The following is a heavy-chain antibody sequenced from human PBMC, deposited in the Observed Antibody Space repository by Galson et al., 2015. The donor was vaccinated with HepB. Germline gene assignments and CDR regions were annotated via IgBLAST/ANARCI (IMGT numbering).Heavy chain of an antibody. D-gene: IGHD3-22*01. CDR2: IRSKAYGGTT. CDR1: GFTFGDYA. V-gene: IGHV3-49*03. J-gene: IGHJ4*02. Sequence: SLRLSCAASGFTFGDYAMSWFRQAPGKGLEWVGFIRSKAYGGTTEYAASVKGRFTISRDDSKSIAYLQMNSLKTEDTAVYYCTSQYYYDSSGYLDYWGQGTLVTVSS. CDR3: TSQYYYDSSGYLDY.